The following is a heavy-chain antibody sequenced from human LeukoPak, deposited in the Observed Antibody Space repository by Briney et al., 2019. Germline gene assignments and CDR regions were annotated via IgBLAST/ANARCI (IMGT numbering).Heavy chain of an antibody. Sequence: SETLSLTCTVSGGSISSYYRSWIRQPPGKGLEWIGYIYYSGSTNYNPSLKSRVTISVDTSKNQFSLKLSSVTAADTAVYYCARGGGYNWFDPWGQGTLVTVSS. J-gene: IGHJ5*02. V-gene: IGHV4-59*01. CDR2: IYYSGST. CDR3: ARGGGYNWFDP. CDR1: GGSISSYY.